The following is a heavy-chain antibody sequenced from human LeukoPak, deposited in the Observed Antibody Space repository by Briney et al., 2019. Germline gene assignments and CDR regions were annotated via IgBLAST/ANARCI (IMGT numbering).Heavy chain of an antibody. CDR3: ARERREGGDYYYYGMDV. Sequence: VASVKVSCKASGYTFTSYDINWVRQATGQGLEWMGRIIPILGIANYAQKFQGRVTITADKSTSTAYMELSSLRSEDTAVYYCARERREGGDYYYYGMDVWGQGTTVTVSS. CDR2: IIPILGIA. CDR1: GYTFTSYD. V-gene: IGHV1-69*04. J-gene: IGHJ6*02. D-gene: IGHD2-21*01.